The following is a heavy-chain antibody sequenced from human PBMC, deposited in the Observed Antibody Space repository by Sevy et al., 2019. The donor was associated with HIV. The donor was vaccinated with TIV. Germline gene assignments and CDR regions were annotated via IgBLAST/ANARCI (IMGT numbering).Heavy chain of an antibody. V-gene: IGHV3-30*18. Sequence: GGSLRLSCAASGFTFSSYGMHWVRQAPGKGLKWVAVISYDGSNKYYADSVKGRFTLSRDNSKNTLYLQMNSLRAEDTAVFYCAKEGYSSTWAYYFDYWGQRTLVTVSS. D-gene: IGHD6-13*01. J-gene: IGHJ4*02. CDR1: GFTFSSYG. CDR3: AKEGYSSTWAYYFDY. CDR2: ISYDGSNK.